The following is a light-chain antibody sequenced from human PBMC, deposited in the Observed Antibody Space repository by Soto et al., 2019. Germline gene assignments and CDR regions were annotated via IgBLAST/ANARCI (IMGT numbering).Light chain of an antibody. CDR3: MQRLVLPRT. CDR2: EVS. CDR1: PSLLHSDGKTY. J-gene: IGKJ1*01. V-gene: IGKV2D-29*01. Sequence: DIVMKQTPISLSVTPGQPTSISCKSSPSLLHSDGKTYLYWYLQKPGQPPQLVIYEVSNRFSGVPAMFSGSGSGTDFTLIISRVEAEYVGVYYCMQRLVLPRTFGQGTKVEIK.